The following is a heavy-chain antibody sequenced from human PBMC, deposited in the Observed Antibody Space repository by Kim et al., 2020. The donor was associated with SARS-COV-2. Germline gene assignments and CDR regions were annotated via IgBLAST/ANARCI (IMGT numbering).Heavy chain of an antibody. CDR2: INHSGST. D-gene: IGHD5-12*01. J-gene: IGHJ4*02. Sequence: SETLSLTCAVYGGSFSGYYWSWIRQPPGKGLEWIGEINHSGSTNYNPSLKSRVTISVDTSKNQFSLKLSSVTAADTAVYYCARGSRVDIYFDYWGQGTLV. V-gene: IGHV4-34*01. CDR3: ARGSRVDIYFDY. CDR1: GGSFSGYY.